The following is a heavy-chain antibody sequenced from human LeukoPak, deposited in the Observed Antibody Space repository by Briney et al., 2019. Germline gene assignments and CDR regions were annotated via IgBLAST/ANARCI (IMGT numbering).Heavy chain of an antibody. V-gene: IGHV4-34*01. CDR2: INHSGST. D-gene: IGHD3-10*01. CDR1: GGSFSGYY. J-gene: IGHJ4*02. CDR3: ARRVDGSGRQIRYIDY. Sequence: SETLSLTCAVYGGSFSGYYWSWIRQPPGKGLEWIGEINHSGSTNYNPSLKSRVTISVDTSKNQFSLKLSSVTAADTAVYYCARRVDGSGRQIRYIDYWGQGTLVTVSS.